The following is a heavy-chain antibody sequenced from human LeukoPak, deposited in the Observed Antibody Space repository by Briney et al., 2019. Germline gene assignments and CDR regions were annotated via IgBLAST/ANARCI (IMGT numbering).Heavy chain of an antibody. CDR2: IYFLGST. J-gene: IGHJ4*02. D-gene: IGHD6-19*01. Sequence: SETLSLTCNVSGGSISSHYWSWIRQPPGKGLEWIGYIYFLGSTNYNPSLKSRVTISVDTSKNQLSLKLSSVTAADTAVYYCARHATPRRIAVAGRGYYFDYWGQGTLVTVSS. CDR1: GGSISSHY. V-gene: IGHV4-59*08. CDR3: ARHATPRRIAVAGRGYYFDY.